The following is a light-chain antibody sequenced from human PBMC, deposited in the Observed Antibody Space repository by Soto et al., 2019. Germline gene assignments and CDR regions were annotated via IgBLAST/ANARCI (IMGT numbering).Light chain of an antibody. V-gene: IGKV3D-15*01. Sequence: EIVMTQSPVTLSVSPGERVTLSCRASQNVNINLAWYQQRPGQAPRVLIYGASNRASGIPDRFSGSGSGTDFPLTIISLEPDDFALYYCQQYKDWPPLTFGGGTRVAIK. J-gene: IGKJ4*01. CDR3: QQYKDWPPLT. CDR1: QNVNIN. CDR2: GAS.